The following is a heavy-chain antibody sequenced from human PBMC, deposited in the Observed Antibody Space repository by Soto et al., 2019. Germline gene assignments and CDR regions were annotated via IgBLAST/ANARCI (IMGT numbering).Heavy chain of an antibody. CDR2: ISYDGSNK. V-gene: IGHV3-30*18. CDR3: AKDFDSYYYYGMDV. Sequence: QVQLVESGGGVVQPGRSLRLSCAASGFTFSSYGMHWVRQAPGKGLEWVAVISYDGSNKYYADSVKGRFTISRDNSKNTLYLQMNSLRAEDTAVYYCAKDFDSYYYYGMDVW. J-gene: IGHJ6*01. CDR1: GFTFSSYG. D-gene: IGHD3-3*01.